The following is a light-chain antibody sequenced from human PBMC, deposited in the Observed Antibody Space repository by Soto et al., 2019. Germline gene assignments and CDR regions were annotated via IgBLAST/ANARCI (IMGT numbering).Light chain of an antibody. CDR2: EGS. CDR1: SSDVRSYNL. J-gene: IGLJ1*01. CDR3: CSYAGSSTYV. Sequence: QSALTQPASVSGSPGQSITISCTGTSSDVRSYNLVSWYQQHPGKAPKLMIYEGSKRPSGVSNRFSGSKSGNTDSLTISGLQAEDEADYYCCSYAGSSTYVFGTGTKVTVL. V-gene: IGLV2-23*01.